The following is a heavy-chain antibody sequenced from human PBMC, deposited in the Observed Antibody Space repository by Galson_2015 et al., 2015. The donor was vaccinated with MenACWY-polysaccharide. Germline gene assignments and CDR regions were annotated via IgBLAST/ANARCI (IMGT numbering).Heavy chain of an antibody. CDR3: ARRYRYATSDYYPALDM. Sequence: YNPSLESRLTISVDKSQSQFSLKLSSVTAADTAVYYCARRYRYATSDYYPALDMWGQGTMVTVSS. V-gene: IGHV4-4*02. J-gene: IGHJ3*02. D-gene: IGHD2-2*01.